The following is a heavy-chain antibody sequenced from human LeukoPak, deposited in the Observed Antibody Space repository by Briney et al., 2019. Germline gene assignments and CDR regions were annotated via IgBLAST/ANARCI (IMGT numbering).Heavy chain of an antibody. Sequence: MPSETLSLTCTVSGGSISSYYWSWIQQPPGKGLEWIGYIYYSGSTNYNPSLKSRVTISVDTSKNQFSLKLSSVTAADTAVYYCARGVYYYGSGSYYNSYYFDYWGQGTLVTVSS. CDR2: IYYSGST. CDR3: ARGVYYYGSGSYYNSYYFDY. V-gene: IGHV4-59*01. CDR1: GGSISSYY. J-gene: IGHJ4*02. D-gene: IGHD3-10*01.